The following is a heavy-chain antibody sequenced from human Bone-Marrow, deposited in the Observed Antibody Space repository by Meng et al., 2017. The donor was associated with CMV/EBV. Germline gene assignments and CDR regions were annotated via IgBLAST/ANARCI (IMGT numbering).Heavy chain of an antibody. CDR2: ISSSSSSI. D-gene: IGHD2-2*01. V-gene: IGHV3-48*01. Sequence: GGSLRLSCAASGFTFSRYSMNWVRQAPGKGLEWVSYISSSSSSINYADSVKGRFTISRDNSKNTVYLQMNSLRAEDTAVYYCASLIVVVPAGIYYGMDVWGQGTTVTVSS. CDR3: ASLIVVVPAGIYYGMDV. CDR1: GFTFSRYS. J-gene: IGHJ6*02.